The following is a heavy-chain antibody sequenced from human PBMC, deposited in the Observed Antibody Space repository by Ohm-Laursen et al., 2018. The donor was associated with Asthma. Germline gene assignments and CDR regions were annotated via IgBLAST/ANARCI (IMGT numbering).Heavy chain of an antibody. D-gene: IGHD2/OR15-2a*01. V-gene: IGHV3-21*01. CDR3: ARGPHRVLRGVVDY. Sequence: SLRLSCTATGYTFSRYSIHWVRQIPGKGLEWVASISTASSFIYYADSVRGRFTTSRDNARNSVYPQMNSLRAEDTAVYYCARGPHRVLRGVVDYWGQGTLVTVSS. CDR2: ISTASSFI. J-gene: IGHJ4*02. CDR1: GYTFSRYS.